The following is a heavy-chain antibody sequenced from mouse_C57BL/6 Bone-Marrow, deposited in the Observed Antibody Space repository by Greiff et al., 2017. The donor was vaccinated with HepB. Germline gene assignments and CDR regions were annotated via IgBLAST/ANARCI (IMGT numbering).Heavy chain of an antibody. D-gene: IGHD2-1*01. V-gene: IGHV1-55*01. CDR3: ALLCYFDD. J-gene: IGHJ2*01. Sequence: VQLQQSGAELVKPGASVKMSCKASGYTFTSYWITWVKQRPGQGLEWIGDIYPGSGSTNYNQKFKGKATRTVDTSSSTAYMQLSSLTSEDSAVYYCALLCYFDDWGQGTTLTVAS. CDR2: IYPGSGST. CDR1: GYTFTSYW.